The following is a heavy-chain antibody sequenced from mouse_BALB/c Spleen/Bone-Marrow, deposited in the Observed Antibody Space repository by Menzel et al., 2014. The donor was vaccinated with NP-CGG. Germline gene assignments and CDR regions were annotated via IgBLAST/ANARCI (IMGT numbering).Heavy chain of an antibody. D-gene: IGHD1-2*01. CDR3: ARLHYYGYGAY. CDR2: INPDSSTI. V-gene: IGHV4-1*02. Sequence: EVQVVESGGGLVQPGGSLKLSCAASGFDFSSYWMNWVRQAPGKGLEWIGEINPDSSTINYTPSLKDKFIISRDNAKNTPYLQMSKVRSEDTALYYCARLHYYGYGAYWGQGTLVTVSA. J-gene: IGHJ3*01. CDR1: GFDFSSYW.